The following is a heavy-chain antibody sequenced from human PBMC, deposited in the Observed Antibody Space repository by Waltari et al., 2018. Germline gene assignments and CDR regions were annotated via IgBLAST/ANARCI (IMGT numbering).Heavy chain of an antibody. J-gene: IGHJ4*02. CDR1: GFTFSGSA. CDR3: TSKWSSGYRSFDY. V-gene: IGHV3-73*02. CDR2: IRSKANSYAT. Sequence: EVQLVESGGGLVQPGGSLKLSCAASGFTFSGSAMHWVHQASGKGLEWVGRIRSKANSYATAYAASVKGRFTISRDDSKNTAYLQMNSLKTEDTAVYYCTSKWSSGYRSFDYWGQGTLVTVSS. D-gene: IGHD3-22*01.